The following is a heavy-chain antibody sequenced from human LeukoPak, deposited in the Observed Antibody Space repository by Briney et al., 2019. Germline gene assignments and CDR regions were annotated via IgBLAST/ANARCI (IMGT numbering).Heavy chain of an antibody. CDR1: GDSISSYY. J-gene: IGHJ4*02. CDR3: AKRTDFYDSSGYSYFDY. CDR2: IYYSGST. Sequence: SETLSLTCTVSGDSISSYYWSWIRQPPGKGLEWIGYIYYSGSTYYNPSLKSRVTISVDTSKNQFSLQLSSVTAADTAVYYCAKRTDFYDSSGYSYFDYWGQGTPVTVSS. D-gene: IGHD3-22*01. V-gene: IGHV4-59*06.